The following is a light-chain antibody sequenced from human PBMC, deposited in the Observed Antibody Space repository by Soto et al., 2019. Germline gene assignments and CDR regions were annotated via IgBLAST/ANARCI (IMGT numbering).Light chain of an antibody. V-gene: IGKV1-33*01. J-gene: IGKJ5*01. CDR2: HAS. Sequence: DIQMTQSPSSLSASIGDRVTITCQASQNITNNLIWYQQKTGKDPNLLIYHASKLAKGVTSRFSGSGSGTDFSFIITSLQREDLATYYCQQYYGLPPITFGQGTRLEIK. CDR1: QNITNN. CDR3: QQYYGLPPIT.